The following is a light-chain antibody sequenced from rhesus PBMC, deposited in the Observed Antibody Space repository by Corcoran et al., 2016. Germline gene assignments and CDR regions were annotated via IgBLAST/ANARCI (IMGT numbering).Light chain of an antibody. J-gene: IGLJ1*01. CDR1: SNDIGGYDR. CDR3: TSYAFCRSFI. V-gene: IGLV2-13*02. CDR2: QVT. Sequence: QAALTQSPSVSGSPGQSVTISCTGTSNDIGGYDRVSWYQQHPGKAPKLIIYQVTERPSGVSDRFSGSKSDNTASLTISGLQSEDEADYYCTSYAFCRSFIFGTGTRLTVL.